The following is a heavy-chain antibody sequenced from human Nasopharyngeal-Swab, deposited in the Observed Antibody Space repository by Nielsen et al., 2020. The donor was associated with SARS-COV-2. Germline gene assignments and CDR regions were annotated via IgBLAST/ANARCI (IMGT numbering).Heavy chain of an antibody. D-gene: IGHD3-22*01. V-gene: IGHV3-9*01. CDR2: ISWNSGSI. J-gene: IGHJ5*02. CDR1: GFTFDDYA. CDR3: ARGGYDSSDYYYP. Sequence: SLKISCAASGFTFDDYAMHWVRQAPGKGLEWVSGISWNSGSIGYADSVKGRFTISRDNAKNSLYLQMNSLRAEDTAVYDCARGGYDSSDYYYPWGQGTLVTVSS.